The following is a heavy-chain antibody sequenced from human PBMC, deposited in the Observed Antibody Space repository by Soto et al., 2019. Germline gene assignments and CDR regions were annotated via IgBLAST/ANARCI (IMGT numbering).Heavy chain of an antibody. CDR3: ARYTTTTVVTDDGFDL. D-gene: IGHD4-4*01. CDR1: GGSFSGYY. Sequence: SETLSLTCAVYGGSFSGYYWSWIRQPPGKGLEWIGEINHSGSTNYNPSLKSRVTISVDTSKNQFSLKLSSVTAADTAVYYCARYTTTTVVTDDGFDLWGQGTLVTVSS. J-gene: IGHJ4*01. CDR2: INHSGST. V-gene: IGHV4-34*01.